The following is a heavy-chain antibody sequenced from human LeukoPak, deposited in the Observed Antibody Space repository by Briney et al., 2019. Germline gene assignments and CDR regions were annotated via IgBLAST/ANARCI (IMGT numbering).Heavy chain of an antibody. D-gene: IGHD6-13*01. Sequence: ASVKVPCKASGYTFTSYYMHWVRQAPGQGLEWMGIINPSGGSTSYAQKFQGRVTMTRDTSTSTVYMELSSLRSEDTAVYYCARDPEQQLLRGIYYYYGMDVWGQGTTVTVSS. CDR3: ARDPEQQLLRGIYYYYGMDV. V-gene: IGHV1-46*01. CDR2: INPSGGST. CDR1: GYTFTSYY. J-gene: IGHJ6*02.